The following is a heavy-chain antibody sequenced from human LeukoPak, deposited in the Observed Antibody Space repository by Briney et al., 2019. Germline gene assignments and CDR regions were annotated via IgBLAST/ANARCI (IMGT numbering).Heavy chain of an antibody. CDR2: INPNSGGT. CDR1: GYTFTGYY. CDR3: ASLQWLVPDYFDY. V-gene: IGHV1-2*02. Sequence: ASVKVSCKASGYTFTGYYMHWVRQAPGQGLGWMGWINPNSGGTNYAQKFQGRVTMTRDTSISTAYMELSRLRSDGTAVYYCASLQWLVPDYFDYWGQGTLVTVSS. D-gene: IGHD6-19*01. J-gene: IGHJ4*02.